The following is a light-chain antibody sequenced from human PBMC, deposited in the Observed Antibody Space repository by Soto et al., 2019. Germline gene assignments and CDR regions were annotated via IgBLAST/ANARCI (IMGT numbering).Light chain of an antibody. CDR3: QKYDSAPRT. Sequence: DIQMTQSPSSLSASVGDRVTITCRASQGISNYLAWYQQKPGKVPQLMIYAASILQSGVASRFSGSGAGTDFTLTISSLQPEDVATYYCQKYDSAPRTVGQGTRLEIK. CDR1: QGISNY. V-gene: IGKV1-27*01. CDR2: AAS. J-gene: IGKJ5*01.